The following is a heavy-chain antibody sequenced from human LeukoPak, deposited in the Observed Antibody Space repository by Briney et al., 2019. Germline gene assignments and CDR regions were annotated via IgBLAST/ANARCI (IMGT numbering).Heavy chain of an antibody. J-gene: IGHJ3*02. CDR3: ARQMVVRGVSHDAFDI. CDR2: IYYSGST. CDR1: GGSISSSSYY. D-gene: IGHD3-10*01. V-gene: IGHV4-39*01. Sequence: PSETLSLTCTVSGGSISSSSYYWGWIRQPPGKGLEWIASIYYSGSTYYNPSLKTRVTIYVDTSKKQFSLKVNSVTAADTAVYYCARQMVVRGVSHDAFDIWGQGTMVTVSS.